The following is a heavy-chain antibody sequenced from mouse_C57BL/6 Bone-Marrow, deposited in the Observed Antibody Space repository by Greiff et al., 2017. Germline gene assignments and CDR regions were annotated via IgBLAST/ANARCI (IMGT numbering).Heavy chain of an antibody. CDR3: ARGDYGSSHWYFDV. V-gene: IGHV3-4*01. Sequence: EVKLVESGPALVKPSQTVSLTCTVTGYSITNGNHWWNWIRQVSGSKLEWIGYISSSGSTDSNPSLNSRISITRDTSKNQLFLQLNSVTTEDIATYYCARGDYGSSHWYFDVWGTGTTVTVSS. CDR1: GYSITNGNHW. D-gene: IGHD1-1*01. J-gene: IGHJ1*03. CDR2: ISSSGST.